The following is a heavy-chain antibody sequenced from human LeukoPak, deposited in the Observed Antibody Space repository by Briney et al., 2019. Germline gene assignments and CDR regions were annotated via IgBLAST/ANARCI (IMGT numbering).Heavy chain of an antibody. CDR1: GYTFTGYY. D-gene: IGHD3-3*01. V-gene: IGHV1-2*02. J-gene: IGHJ6*02. CDR2: INPNSGGT. CDR3: ARGGYDFWSGYWRGGGNGMDV. Sequence: ASVKVSCKASGYTFTGYYMHWVRQAPGQGLEWMGWINPNSGGTNYAQKLQGRVTMTTDTSTSTAYMELRSLRSDDTAVYYCARGGYDFWSGYWRGGGNGMDVWGQGTTVTVSS.